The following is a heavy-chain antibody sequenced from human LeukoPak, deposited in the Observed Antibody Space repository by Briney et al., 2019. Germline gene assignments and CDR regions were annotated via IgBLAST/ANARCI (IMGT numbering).Heavy chain of an antibody. D-gene: IGHD6-19*01. CDR3: ARGDSTGWYLI. V-gene: IGHV1-2*02. CDR1: GYTFXXXX. CDR2: IXPXSGDT. J-gene: IGHJ3*02. Sequence: GASVKVXXXXSGYTFXXXXXXXVRQAPGQXXXWMGWIXPXSGDTKXXXXXXXRXXXTXDTSISTAYMELSRLXSDDTAVYYCARGDSTGWYLIWGQGTMVIVSS.